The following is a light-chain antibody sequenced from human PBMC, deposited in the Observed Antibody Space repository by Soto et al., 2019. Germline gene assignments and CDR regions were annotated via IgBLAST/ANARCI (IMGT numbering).Light chain of an antibody. Sequence: DIQMTQSPSSLSASVGDRVTITCRASQSISSYLNWYQQKPGKAPKLLIYAASSLQSGVPSRFSGSGSGTGFTLTISRLEPEDFATYYCQQSYSTPPVFGPGTKVDIK. CDR3: QQSYSTPPV. V-gene: IGKV1-39*01. CDR2: AAS. J-gene: IGKJ3*01. CDR1: QSISSY.